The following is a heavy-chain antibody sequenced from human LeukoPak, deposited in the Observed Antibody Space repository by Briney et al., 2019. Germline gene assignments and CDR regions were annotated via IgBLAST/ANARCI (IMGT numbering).Heavy chain of an antibody. CDR2: FDPEDGET. D-gene: IGHD1-26*01. CDR3: ATRIPLVGIPPTHYFDY. V-gene: IGHV1-24*01. Sequence: ASVKVSCKVSGYTLTELSMHWVRQAPGKGLEWMGGFDPEDGETIYAQKFQGRVTMTEDTSTDTAYMELSSLRSEDTAVYHCATRIPLVGIPPTHYFDYWGQGTLVTVSS. J-gene: IGHJ4*02. CDR1: GYTLTELS.